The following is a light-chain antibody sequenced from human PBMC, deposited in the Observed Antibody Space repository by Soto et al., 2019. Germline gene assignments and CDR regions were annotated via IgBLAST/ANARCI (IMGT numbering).Light chain of an antibody. CDR2: EVS. Sequence: QSALTQPACVSGSPGQSITISCTGTSSDVGGYNYVSWYQLHPGKAPKLLIYEVSNRPSGVSNRFSGSKSGNTASLPISGLQAEDEADYYCSSYTSSSTRVFGTGTKLTVL. V-gene: IGLV2-14*01. J-gene: IGLJ1*01. CDR3: SSYTSSSTRV. CDR1: SSDVGGYNY.